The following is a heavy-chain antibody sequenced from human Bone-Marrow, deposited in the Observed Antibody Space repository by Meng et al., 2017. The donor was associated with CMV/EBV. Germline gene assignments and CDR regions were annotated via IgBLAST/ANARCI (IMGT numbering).Heavy chain of an antibody. D-gene: IGHD2-2*01. CDR3: ARMVSAFHNYYYYGMDV. V-gene: IGHV2-5*01. CDR2: IYWNDDK. J-gene: IGHJ6*02. CDR1: GFSLSTSGVG. Sequence: SGPTLVKPTQTLTLTCTFSGFSLSTSGVGVGWIRQPPGKALEWLALIYWNDDKRYSPSLKSRLTISKDTSKNQVVLTMTNMDPVDTATYYCARMVSAFHNYYYYGMDVWGQGTTVTVSS.